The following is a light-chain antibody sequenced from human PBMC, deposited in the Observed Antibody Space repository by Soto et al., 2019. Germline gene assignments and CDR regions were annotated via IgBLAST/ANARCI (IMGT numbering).Light chain of an antibody. V-gene: IGKV3-20*01. CDR2: GAS. CDR1: QSVNNN. CDR3: QQSHNSFT. Sequence: EIILTQSPASLSVSPGERATLSCRASQSVNNNLAWYQQTPGQAPRLLIYGASSRATGIPERFSGSGSGTDFTLTIGRLDPEDFAVYYCQQSHNSFTFGQGTRLEIK. J-gene: IGKJ5*01.